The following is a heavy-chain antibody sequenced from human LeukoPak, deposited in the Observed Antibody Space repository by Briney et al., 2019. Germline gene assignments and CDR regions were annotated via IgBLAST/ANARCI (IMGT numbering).Heavy chain of an antibody. J-gene: IGHJ6*03. D-gene: IGHD6-13*01. CDR3: ARAGAAAGVVGVFYYYYYMDV. V-gene: IGHV6-1*01. CDR2: TSYRSKWYN. CDR1: GDSVSTNSVA. Sequence: SQTLSLTCAISGDSVSTNSVAWNWIRQSPSRGLEWLGRTSYRSKWYNDYAVSVKSRITINPDTSKNQFSLQLNSVTPEDTAVYYCARAGAAAGVVGVFYYYYYMDVWGKGTTVTVSS.